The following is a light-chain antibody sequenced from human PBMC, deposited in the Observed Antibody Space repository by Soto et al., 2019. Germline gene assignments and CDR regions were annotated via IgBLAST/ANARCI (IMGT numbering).Light chain of an antibody. Sequence: EFVLTQSPGTLSLSPGERATLSCRASQSISSNYLAWYQQKPGQAPRLLIYGASTRATGTPDRFSGSGSGTDFTLTISRLEPEDFAVYHCQQYDDSMTFGQGTKVDIK. CDR1: QSISSNY. J-gene: IGKJ1*01. V-gene: IGKV3-20*01. CDR3: QQYDDSMT. CDR2: GAS.